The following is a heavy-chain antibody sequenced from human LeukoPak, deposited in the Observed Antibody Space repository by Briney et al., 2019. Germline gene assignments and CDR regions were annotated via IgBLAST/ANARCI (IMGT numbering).Heavy chain of an antibody. CDR2: ISSSGSTI. J-gene: IGHJ4*02. CDR1: GFTFSDYE. V-gene: IGHV3-48*03. D-gene: IGHD3-16*01. CDR3: ASLIRFFNY. Sequence: GGSLRLSCAASGFTFSDYEMNWVRQTPEKGLEWVSYISSSGSTIYYADSVRGRFTISRDNAKNSLYLQIHSLRADDTAVYYCASLIRFFNYWGQGTLVTVSS.